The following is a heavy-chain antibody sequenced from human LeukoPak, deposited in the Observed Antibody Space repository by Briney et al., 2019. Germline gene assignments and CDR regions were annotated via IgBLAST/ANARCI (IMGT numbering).Heavy chain of an antibody. CDR1: GGSISSYY. CDR3: AIQNDPWDQNYYYYMDV. D-gene: IGHD1-1*01. J-gene: IGHJ6*03. CDR2: IYTSGST. V-gene: IGHV4-4*07. Sequence: PSETLSLTCTVSGGSISSYYWSWIRQPAGKGLEWIGRIYTSGSTNYNPSLKSRVTMSVDTSKNQFSLKLSSVTAADTAVYYCAIQNDPWDQNYYYYMDVWGKGTTVTVSS.